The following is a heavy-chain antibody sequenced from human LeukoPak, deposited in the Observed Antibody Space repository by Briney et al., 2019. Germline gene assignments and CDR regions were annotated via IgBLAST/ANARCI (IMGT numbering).Heavy chain of an antibody. CDR1: GFTFRSYA. CDR3: ARDAGAQDYFHY. Sequence: GGSLRLSCVPSGFTFRSYAMHWARQAPGKGREWVATISYEGSETYYADSMRGRFTIYRDNSKNTLSLQVNSLRTDDSAVYYCARDAGAQDYFHYWGQGTLVTVSS. CDR2: ISYEGSET. V-gene: IGHV3-30*01. J-gene: IGHJ4*02. D-gene: IGHD1-26*01.